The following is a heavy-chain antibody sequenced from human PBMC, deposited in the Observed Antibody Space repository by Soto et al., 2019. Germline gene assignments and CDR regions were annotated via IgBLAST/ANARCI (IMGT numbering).Heavy chain of an antibody. CDR2: IIPVLGIA. CDR1: GYTFTSYA. D-gene: IGHD6-19*01. J-gene: IGHJ4*02. Sequence: SVKVSCKASGYTFTSYALHWVRQAPGQRLEWMGWIIPVLGIANYAQKFQGRVTITADKSTSTAYMELSSLRSEDTAVYYYARGPPFYIAVAGIDLDYWGQGTLVTVSS. V-gene: IGHV1-69*10. CDR3: ARGPPFYIAVAGIDLDY.